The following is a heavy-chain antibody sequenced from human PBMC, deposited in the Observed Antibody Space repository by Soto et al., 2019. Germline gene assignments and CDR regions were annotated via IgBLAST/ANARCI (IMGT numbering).Heavy chain of an antibody. CDR3: ARGSSGWYTDFDY. D-gene: IGHD6-19*01. CDR2: INHSGST. CDR1: GGSFSGYY. J-gene: IGHJ4*02. Sequence: SETLSLTCAVYGGSFSGYYWSWIRQPPGKWLEWIGEINHSGSTNYNPSLKSRVTISVDTSKNQFSLKLSSVTAADTAVYYCARGSSGWYTDFDYWGQGTLVNVSS. V-gene: IGHV4-34*01.